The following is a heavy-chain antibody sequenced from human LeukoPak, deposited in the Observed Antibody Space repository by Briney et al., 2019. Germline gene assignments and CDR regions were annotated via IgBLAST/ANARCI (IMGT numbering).Heavy chain of an antibody. V-gene: IGHV3-30-3*01. CDR3: ARTPLRYFDWGAFDI. CDR1: GFTFSSYA. J-gene: IGHJ3*02. D-gene: IGHD3-9*01. CDR2: ISYDGSNK. Sequence: PGGSLRLSCAASGFTFSSYAMHWVRQAPGKGLEWVAVISYDGSNKYYADSVKGRFTISRDNSKNTLYLQMNSLRAEDTAVYYCARTPLRYFDWGAFDIWGQGTMVTVSS.